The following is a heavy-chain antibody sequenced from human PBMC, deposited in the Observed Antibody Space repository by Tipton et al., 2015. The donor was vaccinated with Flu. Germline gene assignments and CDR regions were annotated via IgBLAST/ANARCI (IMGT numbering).Heavy chain of an antibody. D-gene: IGHD1-26*01. J-gene: IGHJ4*02. V-gene: IGHV3-30-3*02. CDR1: GFTFSSYA. Sequence: QLVQSGGGVVQSGGSLRLSCAPSGFTFSSYAMHWVRQAPGKGLEWVAVISYDGSDKYYADSVKGRFTISRDNSENTLYLQINSLGAEDTAVYYCAKGWESEFPSSRVFDYWGQGTLVTVSS. CDR3: AKGWESEFPSSRVFDY. CDR2: ISYDGSDK.